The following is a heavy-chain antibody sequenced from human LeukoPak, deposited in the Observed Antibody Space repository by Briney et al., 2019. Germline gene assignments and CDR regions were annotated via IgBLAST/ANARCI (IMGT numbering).Heavy chain of an antibody. CDR3: ARGRDGYNGIGDY. CDR2: IRWNSGSI. J-gene: IGHJ4*02. D-gene: IGHD5-24*01. CDR1: GFTFDDYA. V-gene: IGHV3-9*03. Sequence: GGSLRLSCAASGFTFDDYAMHWVRQAPGKGLEWLSYIRWNSGSIGYADSVKGRFTISRDNAKNSLYLQMNSLRAEGMALYYCARGRDGYNGIGDYWGQGTLVSVSS.